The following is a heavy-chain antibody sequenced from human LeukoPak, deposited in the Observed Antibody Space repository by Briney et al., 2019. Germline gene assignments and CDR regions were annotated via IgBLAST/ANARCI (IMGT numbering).Heavy chain of an antibody. CDR3: ARGVPRYYYDSSGYYWFDP. CDR2: IYYSGST. V-gene: IGHV4-31*03. CDR1: GGSISSGGYY. Sequence: SETLSLTCTVSGGSISSGGYYWSWIRQHPGKGLEWIGYIYYSGSTYYNPSLKSRVTISVDTSKNQFSLKLSSVTAADTAVYYCARGVPRYYYDSSGYYWFDPWGQGTLVTVSS. J-gene: IGHJ5*02. D-gene: IGHD3-22*01.